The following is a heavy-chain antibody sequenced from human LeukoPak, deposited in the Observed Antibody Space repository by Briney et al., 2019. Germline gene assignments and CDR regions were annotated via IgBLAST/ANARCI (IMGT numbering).Heavy chain of an antibody. CDR2: INAGNGNT. CDR1: GYTFTSYA. CDR3: ARAGLPGDYYYFDY. D-gene: IGHD3-10*01. V-gene: IGHV1-3*01. J-gene: IGHJ4*02. Sequence: GESLKISCKASGYTFTSYAMHWVRQAPGQRLEWMGWINAGNGNTKYSQKFQGRVTITRDTSASTAYMELSSLRSEDTAVYYCARAGLPGDYYYFDYWGQGTLVTVSS.